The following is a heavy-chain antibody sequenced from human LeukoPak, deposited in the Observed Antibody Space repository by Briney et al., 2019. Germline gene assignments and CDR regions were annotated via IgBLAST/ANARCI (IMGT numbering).Heavy chain of an antibody. Sequence: GGSLTLSCALSGVTLSSFAMHCVRQPPDGGREWVGSISYDGSKKYYADSVKGRFTISRDNSNNTLYLQMNSLRAEDTAVYYCARAGSSWYQDYFFDYWGQGTLVTVSS. J-gene: IGHJ4*02. D-gene: IGHD6-13*01. CDR2: ISYDGSKK. CDR1: GVTLSSFA. V-gene: IGHV3-30*04. CDR3: ARAGSSWYQDYFFDY.